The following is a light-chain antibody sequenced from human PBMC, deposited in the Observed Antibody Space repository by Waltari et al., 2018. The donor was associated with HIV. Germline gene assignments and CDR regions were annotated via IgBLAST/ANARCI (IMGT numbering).Light chain of an antibody. CDR2: GAS. Sequence: VMTQSPAILSVSPGERASLSCRASQSLVYNLAWYQQKLGQAPRLVIYGASIRATGIPARFSGSGSVTDFTLAISSLLSEDFAHYFCQQYKNGVTFGGGTRVE. CDR1: QSLVYN. V-gene: IGKV3-15*01. J-gene: IGKJ4*01. CDR3: QQYKNGVT.